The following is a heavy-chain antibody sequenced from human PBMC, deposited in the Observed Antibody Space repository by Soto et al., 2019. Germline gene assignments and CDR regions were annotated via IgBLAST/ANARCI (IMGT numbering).Heavy chain of an antibody. CDR2: INAVSGNT. V-gene: IGHV1-3*01. CDR3: ARVPPWGNSGSYYIQHYDS. CDR1: GYTFTTYA. Sequence: QVQLVQSGAEVKRPGASVKVSCKSSGYTFTTYAIHWVRQAPGQRLQWMGWINAVSGNTKYSQDFQGSITFTRDTSATTSYMELSSLTSEDTAVYYCARVPPWGNSGSYYIQHYDSWGQGTLVTVSS. D-gene: IGHD3-10*01. J-gene: IGHJ4*02.